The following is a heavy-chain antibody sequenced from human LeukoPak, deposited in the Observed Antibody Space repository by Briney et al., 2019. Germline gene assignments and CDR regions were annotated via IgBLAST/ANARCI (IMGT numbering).Heavy chain of an antibody. D-gene: IGHD5-24*01. CDR3: AKSGYNRFDY. V-gene: IGHV3-23*01. J-gene: IGHJ4*02. Sequence: GGSLRLSCAASGFTFSSYSMNWVRQAPGKGLEWVSAISGSGSGGSTYYADSVKGRFTISRDNSKNTLYLQMNSLRAEDTAVYYCAKSGYNRFDYWGQGTLVTVSS. CDR2: ISGSGSGGST. CDR1: GFTFSSYS.